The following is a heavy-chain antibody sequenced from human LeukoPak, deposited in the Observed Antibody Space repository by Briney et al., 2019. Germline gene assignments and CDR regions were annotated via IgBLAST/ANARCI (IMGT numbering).Heavy chain of an antibody. Sequence: GGSLRLSCAASGFTFDDYGMSWVRQAPGKGLEWVSGINWNGGSTGYADSVKGRFTISRDNAKNSLYLQMNSLRSEDTALYYCARAAGSGYYFYMDVWGKGTTVTVSS. CDR3: ARAAGSGYYFYMDV. V-gene: IGHV3-20*04. CDR2: INWNGGST. J-gene: IGHJ6*03. CDR1: GFTFDDYG.